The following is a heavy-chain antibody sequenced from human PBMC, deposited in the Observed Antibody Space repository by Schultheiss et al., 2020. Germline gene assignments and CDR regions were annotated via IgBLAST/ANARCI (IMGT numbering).Heavy chain of an antibody. Sequence: SCPTPVKPTQTLTLTCTFSGFSLSTSGMCVSWIRQPPGKALEWLALIDWDDDKYYSTSLKSRLTITKDTSKNHVVLTMTNMDPVDTATYYCARQGTYGSASYYRPMDVWGQGTTVTVSS. J-gene: IGHJ6*02. V-gene: IGHV2-70*12. CDR3: ARQGTYGSASYYRPMDV. CDR1: GFSLSTSGMC. D-gene: IGHD3-10*01. CDR2: IDWDDDK.